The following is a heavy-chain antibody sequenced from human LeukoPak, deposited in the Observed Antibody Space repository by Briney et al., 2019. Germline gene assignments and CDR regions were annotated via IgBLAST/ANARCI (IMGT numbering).Heavy chain of an antibody. V-gene: IGHV4-38-2*02. CDR3: AGLYSSSVAWFDP. CDR2: IYYSGST. D-gene: IGHD6-6*01. Sequence: SETLSLTCTVSGYSISSGYYWGWIRQPPGKGLEWIGSIYYSGSTYYNPSLKSRVTISVDTSKNQFSLKLSSVTAADTAVYYCAGLYSSSVAWFDPWGQGTLVTVSS. CDR1: GYSISSGYY. J-gene: IGHJ5*02.